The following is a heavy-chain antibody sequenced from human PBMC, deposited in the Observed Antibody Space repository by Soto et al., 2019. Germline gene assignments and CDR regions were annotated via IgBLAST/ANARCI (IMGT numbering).Heavy chain of an antibody. CDR1: GGSISSGDYY. J-gene: IGHJ6*02. CDR2: IYYSGST. CDR3: ARDPSYDFWSGPPGDYYYYGMDV. Sequence: PSETLSLTYTVSGGSISSGDYYWSWIRQPPGKGLEWIGYIYYSGSTYYNPSLKSRVTISVDTSKNQFSLKLSSVTAADTAVYYCARDPSYDFWSGPPGDYYYYGMDVWGQGTTVTVSS. V-gene: IGHV4-30-4*01. D-gene: IGHD3-3*01.